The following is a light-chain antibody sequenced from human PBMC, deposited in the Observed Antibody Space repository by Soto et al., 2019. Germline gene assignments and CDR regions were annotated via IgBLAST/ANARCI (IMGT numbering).Light chain of an antibody. J-gene: IGLJ3*02. CDR2: RDD. V-gene: IGLV1-47*01. CDR1: ISNIGSKY. Sequence: QAVVTQPPSASTTPGQRVTIFCSAGISNIGSKYVYWYQHLPGAAPKLLIYRDDQRPSGVPDRFSGSKSGTSASLAISGLRSEDEADYYCAAWDDSLNAWVFGGGTKLTVL. CDR3: AAWDDSLNAWV.